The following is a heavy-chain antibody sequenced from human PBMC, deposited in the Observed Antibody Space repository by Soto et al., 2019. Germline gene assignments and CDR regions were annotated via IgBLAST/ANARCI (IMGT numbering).Heavy chain of an antibody. V-gene: IGHV1-18*01. J-gene: IGHJ4*02. Sequence: QVQLVQSGAEVKKLGASVKVACKASAYTFTNFGISWVRQAPGQGLEWMGWISPHNGDTKYAQNFQGRVTMTTDTFTSTAYMELTSLRSDDTAVYYCARDAEVVVQPDASPSDYWGQGTLVTVSS. CDR2: ISPHNGDT. CDR1: AYTFTNFG. CDR3: ARDAEVVVQPDASPSDY. D-gene: IGHD1-1*01.